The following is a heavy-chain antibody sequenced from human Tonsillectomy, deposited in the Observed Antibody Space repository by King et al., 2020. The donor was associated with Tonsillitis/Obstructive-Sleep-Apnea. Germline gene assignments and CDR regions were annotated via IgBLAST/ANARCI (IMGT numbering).Heavy chain of an antibody. CDR2: IGTAGDT. CDR1: GFTFSSYD. CDR3: ARSIGETRDILTGYGNDAFDI. J-gene: IGHJ3*02. Sequence: VQLVESGGGLVQPGGSLRLSCAASGFTFSSYDMHWVRHATGKGLEWVSAIGTAGDTYYPGSVKGRFTISRENAKNSLYLQMNSLRAGDTALYYCARSIGETRDILTGYGNDAFDIWGQGTMVTVSS. V-gene: IGHV3-13*04. D-gene: IGHD3-9*01.